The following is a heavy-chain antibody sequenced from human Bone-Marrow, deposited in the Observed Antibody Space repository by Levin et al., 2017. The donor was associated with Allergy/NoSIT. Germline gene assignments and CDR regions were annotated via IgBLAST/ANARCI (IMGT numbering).Heavy chain of an antibody. J-gene: IGHJ4*02. CDR2: IYSGGST. D-gene: IGHD4-17*01. Sequence: PGESLKISCAASGFTVSSNYMSWVRQAPGKGLEWVSVIYSGGSTYYADSVKGRFTISRDNSKNTLYLQMSSLRAEDTAVYYCARVEDGDYADYWGQGTLVTVSS. CDR1: GFTVSSNY. V-gene: IGHV3-66*02. CDR3: ARVEDGDYADY.